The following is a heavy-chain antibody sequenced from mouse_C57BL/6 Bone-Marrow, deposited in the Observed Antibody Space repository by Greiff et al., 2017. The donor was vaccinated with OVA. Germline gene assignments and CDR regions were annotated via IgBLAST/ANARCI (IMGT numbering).Heavy chain of an antibody. CDR3: ARRGYYGAFAY. Sequence: EVKLVESGGDLVKPGGSLKLSCAASGFTFSSYGMSWVRQTPGKRLEWVATISSGGSYTYSPDSVKGRFTISRENAKNTQYLEMSSLKAEDTAMDCCARRGYYGAFAYWGQGTLVTVSA. J-gene: IGHJ3*01. CDR2: ISSGGSYT. V-gene: IGHV5-6*02. CDR1: GFTFSSYG. D-gene: IGHD1-1*01.